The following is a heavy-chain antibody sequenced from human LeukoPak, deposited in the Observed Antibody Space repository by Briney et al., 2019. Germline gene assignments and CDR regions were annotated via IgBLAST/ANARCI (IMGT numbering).Heavy chain of an antibody. D-gene: IGHD2-15*01. V-gene: IGHV3-23*01. Sequence: GGSLRLSCAASGFTFSNYAMSWVRQTPGXGLECVSVVTGSGGDTYYTGSVNGRFTISRDNSKNTLYLQMNSLRAEDTAVYYCARGTLEHCSGASCYPLDSWGQGTLVTVSS. J-gene: IGHJ5*01. CDR1: GFTFSNYA. CDR2: VTGSGGDT. CDR3: ARGTLEHCSGASCYPLDS.